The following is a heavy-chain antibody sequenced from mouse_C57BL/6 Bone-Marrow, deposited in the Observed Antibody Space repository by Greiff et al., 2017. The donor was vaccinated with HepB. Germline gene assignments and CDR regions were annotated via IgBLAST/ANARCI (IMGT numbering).Heavy chain of an antibody. CDR3: ARDPGDYEDAMDY. J-gene: IGHJ4*01. V-gene: IGHV5-4*01. CDR2: ISDGGSYT. CDR1: GFTFSSYA. D-gene: IGHD2-4*01. Sequence: EVQRVESGGGLVKPGGSLKLSCAASGFTFSSYAMSWVRQTQEKRLAWVATISDGGSYTYYPDNVKGRFTISRDNAKNNLYLQMSHLKSEDTAMYYCARDPGDYEDAMDYWGQGTSVTVSS.